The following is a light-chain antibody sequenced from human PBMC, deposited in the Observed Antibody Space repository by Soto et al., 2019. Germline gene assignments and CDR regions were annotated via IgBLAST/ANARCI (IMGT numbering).Light chain of an antibody. CDR1: RSDAGSY. CDR3: CSYARGSAV. J-gene: IGLJ3*02. Sequence: QSALTQPASVSGSPGQSITVSCIGIRSDAGSYVSWYQQHPGKAPKVIIYEGTKRPSGVSNRFSGSESGNTASLTISGLLSEDEAHYYCCSYARGSAVFGGGTKLTVL. V-gene: IGLV2-23*01. CDR2: EGT.